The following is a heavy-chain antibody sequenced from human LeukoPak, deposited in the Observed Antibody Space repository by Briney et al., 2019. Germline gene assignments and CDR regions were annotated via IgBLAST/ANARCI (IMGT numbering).Heavy chain of an antibody. V-gene: IGHV3-30*02. Sequence: GGSLRLSCAASGFTFSSYGMHWVRQAPGKGLEWVAFIRYDGSNKYYADSVKGRFTISRDNSKNTLYLQMNSLRAEDTAVYYCAKDRIAVAGTFDYWGQGTLVTVSS. D-gene: IGHD6-19*01. J-gene: IGHJ4*02. CDR2: IRYDGSNK. CDR3: AKDRIAVAGTFDY. CDR1: GFTFSSYG.